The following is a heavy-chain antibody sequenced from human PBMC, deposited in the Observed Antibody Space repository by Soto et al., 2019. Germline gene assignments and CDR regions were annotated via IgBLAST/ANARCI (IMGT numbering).Heavy chain of an antibody. CDR3: ARRWGTSFDF. CDR1: GFTISSYY. D-gene: IGHD7-27*01. CDR2: IYYSGST. V-gene: IGHV4-59*01. J-gene: IGHJ4*02. Sequence: PSETLSLTCPFSGFTISSYYWSWIRQPPGKGLEWIGYIYYSGSTNYNPSLKSRVTISVDTSKNQFSLKVSSVTAADTAVYYCARRWGTSFDFWGQGTLVTVSS.